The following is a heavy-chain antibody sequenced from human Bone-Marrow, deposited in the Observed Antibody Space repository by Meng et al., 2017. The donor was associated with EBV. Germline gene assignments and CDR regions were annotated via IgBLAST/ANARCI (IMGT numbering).Heavy chain of an antibody. CDR2: IGSKAYRGTT. CDR3: TTSPFGVVDY. Sequence: QLVESGGGWVQLGRSLSFACTASGFYFGDFVVSWFRRVPGKWLEWVSFIGSKAYRGTTDYAASVRGRFTISRDDSKNTLYLQMNSLKTEDTAVYYCTTSPFGVVDYWGQGTLVTVSS. D-gene: IGHD2-2*01. V-gene: IGHV3-49*03. J-gene: IGHJ4*02. CDR1: GFYFGDFV.